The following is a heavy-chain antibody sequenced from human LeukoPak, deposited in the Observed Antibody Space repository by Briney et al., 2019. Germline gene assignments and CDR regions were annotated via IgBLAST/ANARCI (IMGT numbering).Heavy chain of an antibody. D-gene: IGHD6-19*01. CDR1: GGSISSYY. CDR2: IYYSGST. V-gene: IGHV4-59*01. CDR3: ARTAVAGYYFGY. Sequence: SETLSLTCTVSGGSISSYYWSWIRQPPGKGLEWIGYIYYSGSTNYNPSLKSRVTISVDTSKNQFSLKLSSVTAADTAVYYCARTAVAGYYFGYWGQRTLVTVSS. J-gene: IGHJ4*02.